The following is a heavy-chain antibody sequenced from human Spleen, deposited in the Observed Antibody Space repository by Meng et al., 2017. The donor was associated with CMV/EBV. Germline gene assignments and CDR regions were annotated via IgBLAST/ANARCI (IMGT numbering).Heavy chain of an antibody. V-gene: IGHV1-2*02. CDR2: INPNSGGT. Sequence: ASVKVSCKASGYTFTDYYMHWVRQAPGQGLEWMGWINPNSGGTNYAQKFQDRVTMTRDTSISTAYMELSRLRSDDTAIYYCARGGSLVLAAAQDWGQGTLVTVSS. D-gene: IGHD2-15*01. J-gene: IGHJ4*02. CDR1: GYTFTDYY. CDR3: ARGGSLVLAAAQD.